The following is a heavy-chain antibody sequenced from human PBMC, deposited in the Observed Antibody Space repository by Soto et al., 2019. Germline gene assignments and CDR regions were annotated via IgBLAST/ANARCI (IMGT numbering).Heavy chain of an antibody. CDR1: GFTFSRVS. CDR3: ARVAY. J-gene: IGHJ4*02. CDR2: ISSGSSDT. Sequence: GGSLRLSCEASGFTFSRVSMNWVRQVPEKGLEWVASISSGSSDTWYADSVKGRFIISRDNAQNSLFLQMNTLRPEDTAMYYCARVAYWGPGTQVTVSS. V-gene: IGHV3-21*01.